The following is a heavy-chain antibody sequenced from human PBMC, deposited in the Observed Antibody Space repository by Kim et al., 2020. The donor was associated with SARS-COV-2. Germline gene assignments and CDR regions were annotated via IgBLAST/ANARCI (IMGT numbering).Heavy chain of an antibody. D-gene: IGHD6-13*01. Sequence: GGSLRLSCAASGFTFSSYWMHWVRQAPGKGLVWVSRINSDGSSTSYADSVKGRFTISRDNAKNTLYLQMNSLRAEDTAVYYCARDLQEPGRERSSSRVKRYGMDVWGQGTTVTVSS. J-gene: IGHJ6*02. V-gene: IGHV3-74*01. CDR2: INSDGSST. CDR3: ARDLQEPGRERSSSRVKRYGMDV. CDR1: GFTFSSYW.